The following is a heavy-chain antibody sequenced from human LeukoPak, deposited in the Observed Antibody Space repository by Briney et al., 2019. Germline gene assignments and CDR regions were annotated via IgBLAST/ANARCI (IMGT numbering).Heavy chain of an antibody. V-gene: IGHV3-48*04. J-gene: IGHJ6*02. CDR1: GFTFSSYS. CDR3: ARELAYNYNYYYYGLDV. Sequence: GGSLRLSCAASGFTFSSYSMNWVRQAPGKGLEWVSSISGSGGSIHYADSVKGRFTISRDNAKNSLYLQMNSLRAEDTAAYYCARELAYNYNYYYYGLDVWGQGTTVTVSS. D-gene: IGHD5-24*01. CDR2: ISGSGGSI.